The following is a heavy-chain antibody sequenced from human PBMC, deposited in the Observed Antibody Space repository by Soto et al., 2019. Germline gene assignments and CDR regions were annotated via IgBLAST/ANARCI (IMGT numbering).Heavy chain of an antibody. V-gene: IGHV4-39*01. CDR2: IYYTGNT. CDR1: GDSISSSNYY. Sequence: SETLSLTCTVSGDSISSSNYYWGWIRQPPGKGLEWIGSIYYTGNTYYNPSLKSRITMSVDTSNNQFSLKLNSVTAADTAIYYCARHVWPRDRLCDPWGQGTLVTVSS. CDR3: ARHVWPRDRLCDP. D-gene: IGHD2-21*01. J-gene: IGHJ5*02.